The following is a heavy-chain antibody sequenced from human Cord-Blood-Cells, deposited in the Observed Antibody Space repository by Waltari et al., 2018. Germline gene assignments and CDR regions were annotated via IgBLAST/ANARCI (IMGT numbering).Heavy chain of an antibody. CDR3: AGGLAYYDCWSGYYYVDY. Sequence: QVQLQQWGAGLLKPSETLSLTCAVYGGSFSGYYWSWIRQPPGKGREWIGEINHSGGTNSNPSLKSRVTISVDTSKNQFSLELSSVTAADTAVYYCAGGLAYYDCWSGYYYVDYWRQGALVTVSS. J-gene: IGHJ4*02. CDR2: INHSGGT. D-gene: IGHD3-3*01. V-gene: IGHV4-34*01. CDR1: GGSFSGYY.